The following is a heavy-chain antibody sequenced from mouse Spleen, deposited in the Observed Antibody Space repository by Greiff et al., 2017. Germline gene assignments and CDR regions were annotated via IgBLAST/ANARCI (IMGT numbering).Heavy chain of an antibody. CDR1: GYTFTDYY. CDR2: IYPGSGNT. J-gene: IGHJ2*01. D-gene: IGHD2-2*01. V-gene: IGHV1-76*01. CDR3: AREGYDGYYFDY. Sequence: QVHVKQSGAELVRPGASVKLSCKASGYTFTDYYINWVKQRPGQGLEWIARIYPGSGNTYYNEKFKGKATLTAEKSSSTAYMQLSSLTSEDSAVYFCAREGYDGYYFDYWGQGTTLTVSS.